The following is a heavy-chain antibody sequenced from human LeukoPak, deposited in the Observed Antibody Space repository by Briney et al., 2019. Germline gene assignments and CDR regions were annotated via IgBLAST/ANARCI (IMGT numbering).Heavy chain of an antibody. CDR3: ARHQGAGEYPFDY. CDR1: GYTFTSYY. V-gene: IGHV1-46*01. CDR2: INPSDGST. J-gene: IGHJ4*02. D-gene: IGHD2/OR15-2a*01. Sequence: ASVKVSCKASGYTFTSYYMHWGRRAPGQGLEWMGIINPSDGSTTYAQRFQGRVTLTRDTSTSTVYMELSSLRSEDTAVYYCARHQGAGEYPFDYWGQGTLVTVSS.